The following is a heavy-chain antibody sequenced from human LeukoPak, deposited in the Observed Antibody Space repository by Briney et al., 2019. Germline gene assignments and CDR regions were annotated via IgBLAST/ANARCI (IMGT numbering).Heavy chain of an antibody. D-gene: IGHD6-13*01. J-gene: IGHJ4*02. CDR2: IYHSGST. CDR3: ARESSSWSTFDY. V-gene: IGHV4-39*07. Sequence: SETLSLTCTVSGGSISSSSYYWGWIRQPPGKGLEWIGYIYHSGSTYYNPSLKSRVTISVDRSKNQFSLKLSSVTAADTAVYYCARESSSWSTFDYWGQGTLVTVSS. CDR1: GGSISSSSYY.